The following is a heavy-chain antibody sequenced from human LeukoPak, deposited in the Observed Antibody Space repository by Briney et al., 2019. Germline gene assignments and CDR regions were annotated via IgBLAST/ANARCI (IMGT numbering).Heavy chain of an antibody. V-gene: IGHV3-64D*06. D-gene: IGHD2-21*02. J-gene: IGHJ4*03. CDR1: GFTFSSYA. Sequence: GGSLRLSCSASGFTFSSYAMHWVRQAPGKGLEYVSAISSNGGSTYYADSVKGRFTISRDNSKNTLYLQMSSLRPEDTAVYYCVKGIVVVTARAFDYWGQGTTVTVSS. CDR3: VKGIVVVTARAFDY. CDR2: ISSNGGST.